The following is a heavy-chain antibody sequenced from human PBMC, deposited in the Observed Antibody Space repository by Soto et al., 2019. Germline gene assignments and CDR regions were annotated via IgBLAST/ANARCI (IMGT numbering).Heavy chain of an antibody. D-gene: IGHD5-18*01. V-gene: IGHV3-21*01. CDR1: GFTFSSYS. CDR2: ISSSSSYI. J-gene: IGHJ4*02. Sequence: EVQLVESGGGLVKPGGSLRLSCAASGFTFSSYSMNWVRQAPGKGLEWVSSISSSSSYIYYADSVKGRFTISRDNANNSLYLQMNSLRAEDTAVYSCARDNRASYGELWGQGTLVTVSS. CDR3: ARDNRASYGEL.